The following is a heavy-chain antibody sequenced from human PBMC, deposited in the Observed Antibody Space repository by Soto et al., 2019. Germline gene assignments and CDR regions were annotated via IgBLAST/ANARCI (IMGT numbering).Heavy chain of an antibody. CDR1: GFTFSSYG. Sequence: QVQLVESGGGVVQPGRSLRLSCAASGFTFSSYGMHWVRQAPVKGLEWVAGIWYDGSNKYYADSVKGRCTMSRDNSKNTLYQQMNSLRAEDTAVYYCASSRWLQAVNYWGQGTLVTDSS. CDR3: ASSRWLQAVNY. J-gene: IGHJ4*02. V-gene: IGHV3-33*01. D-gene: IGHD5-12*01. CDR2: IWYDGSNK.